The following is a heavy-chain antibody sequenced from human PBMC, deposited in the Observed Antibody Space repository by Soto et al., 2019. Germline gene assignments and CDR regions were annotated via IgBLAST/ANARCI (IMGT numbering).Heavy chain of an antibody. CDR1: GYTFTSYG. CDR2: ISAYKGNT. J-gene: IGHJ5*02. CDR3: ARGRAAAATDWFDP. Sequence: ASVKVSCKASGYTFTSYGISWVRQAPGQGLEWMGWISAYKGNTNYAQKLQGRVTMTTGTATSTAYMELRSLRSDDTAVYYCARGRAAAATDWFDPWGQGTLVTVSS. D-gene: IGHD6-13*01. V-gene: IGHV1-18*01.